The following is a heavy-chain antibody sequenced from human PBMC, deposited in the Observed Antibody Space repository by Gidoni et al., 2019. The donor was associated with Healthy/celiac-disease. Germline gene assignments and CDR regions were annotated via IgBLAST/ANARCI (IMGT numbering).Heavy chain of an antibody. D-gene: IGHD6-13*01. CDR2: IYTSGST. J-gene: IGHJ5*02. CDR3: AGGRGIAADNWFDP. Sequence: QVQLQESGPGLVKPSQTLSLTCTVPGGSISSGSYYWSWIRQPAGKGLEWIGRIYTSGSTNYNPSLKSRVTISVDTSKNQFSLKLSSVTAADTAVYYCAGGRGIAADNWFDPWGQGTLVTVSS. CDR1: GGSISSGSYY. V-gene: IGHV4-61*02.